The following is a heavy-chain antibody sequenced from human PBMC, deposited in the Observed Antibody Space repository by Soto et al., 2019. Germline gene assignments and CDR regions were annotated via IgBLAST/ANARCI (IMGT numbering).Heavy chain of an antibody. Sequence: QVQLVESGGSVVQPGTSLRLSCAASGFTFSSYGIHWVRQAPGKGLEWVALISHDGSRKEYAESQKGRFTISRDNSKNTVYQQMNSLRFEDTAVYFCAKDVSRGPSFLRGFDLWGQGTVVTVSS. CDR3: AKDVSRGPSFLRGFDL. J-gene: IGHJ3*01. CDR1: GFTFSSYG. V-gene: IGHV3-30*18. CDR2: ISHDGSRK. D-gene: IGHD2-2*01.